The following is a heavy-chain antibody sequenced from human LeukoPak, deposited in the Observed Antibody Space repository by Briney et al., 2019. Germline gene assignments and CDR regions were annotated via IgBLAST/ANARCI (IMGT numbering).Heavy chain of an antibody. CDR2: LNHSRRN. CDR1: GESFSGDY. J-gene: IGHJ4*02. CDR3: ARGMVRVVPVIGY. Sequence: PSETLSLTCAVYGESFSGDYSSWLRQPPGKGLEWVGELNHSRRNNYNTFLKSRIGISVDTSKNQFSLKMTSVTAADTAVYYWARGMVRVVPVIGYWGQGTLVTVSS. V-gene: IGHV4-34*01. D-gene: IGHD3-10*01.